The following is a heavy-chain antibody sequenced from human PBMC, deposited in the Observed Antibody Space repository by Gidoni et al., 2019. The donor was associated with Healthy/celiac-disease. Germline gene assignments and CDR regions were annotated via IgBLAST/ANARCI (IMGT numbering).Heavy chain of an antibody. CDR1: GFTFDDYA. D-gene: IGHD4-4*01. CDR2: ISWNSGSI. Sequence: EVQLVESGGGLVQPGRSLRLSCAASGFTFDDYAMHWVRQAPGKGLEWVSGISWNSGSIGYADSVKGRFTISRDNAKNSLYLQMNSLRAEDTALYYCAKDYTVTTKGYFDYWGQGTLVTVSS. J-gene: IGHJ4*02. CDR3: AKDYTVTTKGYFDY. V-gene: IGHV3-9*01.